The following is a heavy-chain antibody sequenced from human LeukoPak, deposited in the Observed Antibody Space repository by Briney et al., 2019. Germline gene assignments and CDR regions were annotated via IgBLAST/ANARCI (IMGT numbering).Heavy chain of an antibody. J-gene: IGHJ4*02. Sequence: PGGSLRLSCAASGFSFSDSVMYWFRQAPGKGLEWVAFIRFDGSNKYYADSVKGRFTISRDNSKNTLYLQMKSLRPEDTAVYYCARGDGYCSSASCSGNWGQGTLVTVSS. V-gene: IGHV3-30*02. D-gene: IGHD2-2*03. CDR1: GFSFSDSV. CDR2: IRFDGSNK. CDR3: ARGDGYCSSASCSGN.